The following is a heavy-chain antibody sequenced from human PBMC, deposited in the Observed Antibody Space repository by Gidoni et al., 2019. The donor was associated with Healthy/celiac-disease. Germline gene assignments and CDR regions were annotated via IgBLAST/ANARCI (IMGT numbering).Heavy chain of an antibody. CDR3: ARRDTAMVGAEYFQH. CDR2: IKQDGSEK. CDR1: GFTFSSYW. V-gene: IGHV3-7*03. D-gene: IGHD5-18*01. Sequence: EVQLVESGGGLVQPGGSLRLSCAASGFTFSSYWMSWVRQAPGKGLEWVANIKQDGSEKYYVDSVKGRFTISRDNAKNSLYLQMNSLRAEDTAVYYCARRDTAMVGAEYFQHWGQGTLVTVSS. J-gene: IGHJ1*01.